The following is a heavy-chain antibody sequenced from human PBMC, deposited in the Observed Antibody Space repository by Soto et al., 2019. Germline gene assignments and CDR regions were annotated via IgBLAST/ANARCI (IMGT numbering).Heavy chain of an antibody. D-gene: IGHD3-10*01. J-gene: IGHJ4*01. Sequence: PGGSLRLPCALSGFDSSYYWIQWFRQSPGKGLEWVSRIDPDGPTPNYAYSVKGRFSGSRDKAKESIYLQMNSLIAEDTALHYLARGPRPSSGGKGGYWGQGTLVTVSS. CDR1: GFDSSYYW. CDR3: ARGPRPSSGGKGGY. V-gene: IGHV3-74*01. CDR2: IDPDGPTP.